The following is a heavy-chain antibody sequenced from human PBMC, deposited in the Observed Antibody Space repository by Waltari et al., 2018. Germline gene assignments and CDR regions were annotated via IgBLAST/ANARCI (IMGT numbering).Heavy chain of an antibody. CDR2: IKQDGSEK. Sequence: EVQLVESGGGLVQPGGSLRLSCVASGFTFSSYWMSWVRQAPGKGLEWVANIKQDGSEKYYVDSVKGRFTISRDNAKNSLYLQMNSLRAEDTAVYYCARVATIRVGGMDVWGQGTTVTVSS. D-gene: IGHD5-12*01. CDR1: GFTFSSYW. CDR3: ARVATIRVGGMDV. J-gene: IGHJ6*02. V-gene: IGHV3-7*01.